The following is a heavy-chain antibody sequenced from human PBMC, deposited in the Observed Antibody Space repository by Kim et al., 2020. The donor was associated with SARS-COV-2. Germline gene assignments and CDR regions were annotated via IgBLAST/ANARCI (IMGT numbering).Heavy chain of an antibody. V-gene: IGHV5-51*01. J-gene: IGHJ3*02. CDR1: GYSFTSYW. CDR3: DRDYDSPNDAFDI. CDR2: IYPGDSDT. Sequence: GESLKISCKGSGYSFTSYWIGWVRQMPGKGLEWMGVIYPGDSDTRYSPSFQGQVTISADKSINTAYLQWSSLKASDTAMYYCDRDYDSPNDAFDIWGQGTIVTVSS. D-gene: IGHD5-12*01.